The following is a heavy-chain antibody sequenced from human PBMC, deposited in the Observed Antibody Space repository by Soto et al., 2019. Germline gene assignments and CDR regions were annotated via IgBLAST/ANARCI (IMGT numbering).Heavy chain of an antibody. Sequence: GGSLRLSCAASGFTFSSYGMHWVRQAPGKGLEWVAVISYDGSNKYYADSVKGRFTISRDNSKNTLYLQMNSLRAEDTAVYYCAKDPTSSADSHFDYWGQGTLVTVSS. V-gene: IGHV3-30*18. CDR3: AKDPTSSADSHFDY. J-gene: IGHJ4*02. CDR2: ISYDGSNK. D-gene: IGHD3-3*01. CDR1: GFTFSSYG.